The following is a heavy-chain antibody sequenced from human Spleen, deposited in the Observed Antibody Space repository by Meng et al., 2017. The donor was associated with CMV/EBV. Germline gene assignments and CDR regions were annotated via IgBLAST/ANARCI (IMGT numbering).Heavy chain of an antibody. CDR2: INSDGSST. Sequence: GESLKISCAASGFSFRSYWMHWVRQAPGKGLVWVSRINSDGSSTSYADSVKGRFTISRDNAKNTLYLQMNSLRAEDTAVYYCARGRKGYCSSTSCYQGYYYGMDVWGQGTTVTVSS. CDR3: ARGRKGYCSSTSCYQGYYYGMDV. CDR1: GFSFRSYW. D-gene: IGHD2-2*01. V-gene: IGHV3-74*01. J-gene: IGHJ6*02.